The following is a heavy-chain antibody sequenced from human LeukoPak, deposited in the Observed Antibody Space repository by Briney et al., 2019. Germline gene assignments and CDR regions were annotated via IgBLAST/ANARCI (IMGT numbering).Heavy chain of an antibody. D-gene: IGHD6-19*01. Sequence: GGSLRLSCAASGFTFSSYSMNWVRQAPGKGLEWVSSISSSSSYIYYADSVKGRFTISRGNAKNSLYLQMNSLRAEDTAVYYCARALSSGLDYWGQGTLVTVSS. CDR1: GFTFSSYS. CDR3: ARALSSGLDY. V-gene: IGHV3-21*01. CDR2: ISSSSSYI. J-gene: IGHJ4*02.